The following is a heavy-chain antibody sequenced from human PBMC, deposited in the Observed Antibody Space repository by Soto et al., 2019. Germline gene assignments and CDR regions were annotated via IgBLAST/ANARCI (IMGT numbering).Heavy chain of an antibody. CDR1: GFAFNNYG. V-gene: IGHV3-21*01. CDR2: ISKSDYT. Sequence: GGSLRLSCTVSGFAFNNYGINWVRQVPGKGLEWVSSISKSDYTYYSDSVKGRFAISRDNAKSSVSLQMNTLRVEDTAVYYCAREDSIIIPAMSDFWGQGTLVTVSS. CDR3: AREDSIIIPAMSDF. J-gene: IGHJ4*02. D-gene: IGHD2-2*01.